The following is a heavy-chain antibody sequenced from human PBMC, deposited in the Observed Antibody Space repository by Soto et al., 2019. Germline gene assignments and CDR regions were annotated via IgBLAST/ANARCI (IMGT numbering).Heavy chain of an antibody. V-gene: IGHV3-23*01. CDR3: AKAAKAHYYFWNGYNQIEY. D-gene: IGHD3-3*01. J-gene: IGHJ4*02. CDR2: ISGSGGST. CDR1: GFTFSSYA. Sequence: GGSLRLSCAASGFTFSSYAMSWVRQAPGKGLEWVPAISGSGGSTYYTDSVKVRFTVSRDNSKNTLYLQMNSLRAEDTAVYYCAKAAKAHYYFWNGYNQIEYWGRGTLVTVSS.